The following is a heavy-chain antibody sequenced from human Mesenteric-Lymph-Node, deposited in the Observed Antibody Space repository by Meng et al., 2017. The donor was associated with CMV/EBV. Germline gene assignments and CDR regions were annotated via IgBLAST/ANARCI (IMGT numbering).Heavy chain of an antibody. CDR2: ISSSGDTI. Sequence: GESLKISCAASGFTFSSYSMNWVRQAPGKGLEWISYISSSGDTIYYADSVKGRFTISRDNIKNSLYLQMNSLRAEDTAVYYCARRQILYGSGSSPRGYGMDVWGQGTTVTVSS. J-gene: IGHJ6*02. V-gene: IGHV3-48*04. D-gene: IGHD3-10*01. CDR1: GFTFSSYS. CDR3: ARRQILYGSGSSPRGYGMDV.